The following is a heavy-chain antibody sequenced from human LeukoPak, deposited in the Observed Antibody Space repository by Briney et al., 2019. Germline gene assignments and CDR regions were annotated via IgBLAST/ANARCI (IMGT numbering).Heavy chain of an antibody. Sequence: GGSLSLSCAASGLIFSNYWMTWVRQAPGKGLEWVANINMDGSEENYVDSVKGRFTISRDNAKNSLYLRMNSLRAEDTAVYYCTRDRWIDYWGQGTLVTVSS. CDR3: TRDRWIDY. D-gene: IGHD3-16*02. CDR2: INMDGSEE. J-gene: IGHJ4*02. V-gene: IGHV3-7*01. CDR1: GLIFSNYW.